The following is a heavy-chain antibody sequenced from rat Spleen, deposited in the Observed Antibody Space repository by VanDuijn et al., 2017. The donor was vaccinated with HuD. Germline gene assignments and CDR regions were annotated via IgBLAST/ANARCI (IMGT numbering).Heavy chain of an antibody. D-gene: IGHD1-12*02. Sequence: QVQLQQSGAELTKPGSSVKISCKASGYTFTSYDISWIKQRPGQALEWIGAINPGSGGTGYNEKFKGKATLTVDKSSSTAFLQLSSLTPEDTAVYYCASSSRPYYDGTYRHVMDAWGQGASVTVSS. J-gene: IGHJ4*01. CDR3: ASSSRPYYDGTYRHVMDA. V-gene: IGHV1-60*01. CDR1: GYTFTSYD. CDR2: INPGSGGT.